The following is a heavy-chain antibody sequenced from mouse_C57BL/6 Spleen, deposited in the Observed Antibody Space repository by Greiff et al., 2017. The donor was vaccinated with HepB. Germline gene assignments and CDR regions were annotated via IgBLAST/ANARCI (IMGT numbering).Heavy chain of an antibody. CDR2: ISGGGGNT. J-gene: IGHJ3*01. Sequence: EVMLVESGGGLVKPGGSLKLSCAASGFTFSSYTMSWVRQTPEKRLEWVATISGGGGNTYYPDNVKGRFTISRDNAKNTLYLQMSSLRSEDTALYYCARHYGYDVYAYWGQGTLVTVSA. V-gene: IGHV5-9*01. CDR1: GFTFSSYT. CDR3: ARHYGYDVYAY. D-gene: IGHD2-2*01.